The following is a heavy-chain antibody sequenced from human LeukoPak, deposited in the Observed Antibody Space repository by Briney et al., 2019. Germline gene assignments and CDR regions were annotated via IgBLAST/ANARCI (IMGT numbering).Heavy chain of an antibody. V-gene: IGHV4-30-2*01. D-gene: IGHD6-13*01. CDR2: IYHSGST. Sequence: PSETLSLTCAVSGGSISSGGYSWSWIRQPPGKGLEWIGYIYHSGSTYYNPSLKSRVTISVDRSKNQFSLKLSSVTAADTAVYYYARVKYSSSPPAFYGMDVWGQGTTVTVSS. CDR3: ARVKYSSSPPAFYGMDV. CDR1: GGSISSGGYS. J-gene: IGHJ6*02.